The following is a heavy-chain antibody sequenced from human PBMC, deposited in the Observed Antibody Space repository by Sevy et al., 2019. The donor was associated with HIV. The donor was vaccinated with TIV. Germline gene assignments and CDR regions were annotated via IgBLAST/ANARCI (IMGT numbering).Heavy chain of an antibody. J-gene: IGHJ6*03. D-gene: IGHD4-17*01. Sequence: GGCLRLSCAASGFTFDDYGMSWVRQAPGKGLEWVSGINWNGGSTGYADSVKGRFTISRDNAKNSLYLQMNSLRAEDTALYYCVRYGFTGKVTVTSLSDYYYYMDVWGKGTLVTVSS. CDR2: INWNGGST. CDR1: GFTFDDYG. CDR3: VRYGFTGKVTVTSLSDYYYYMDV. V-gene: IGHV3-20*04.